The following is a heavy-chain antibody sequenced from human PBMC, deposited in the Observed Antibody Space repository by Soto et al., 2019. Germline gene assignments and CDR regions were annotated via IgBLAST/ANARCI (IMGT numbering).Heavy chain of an antibody. V-gene: IGHV1-69*02. D-gene: IGHD4-17*01. J-gene: IGHJ4*02. CDR2: IIPMFGIA. CDR1: GGTFSSYT. CDR3: ARGYCDSPDY. Sequence: QVQLVQSGAEVKKTGSSVKVSCKASGGTFSSYTISWVRQAPGQGLEWMGRIIPMFGIANYAQKFQGRVTITADKSTSTAYMELSSLRSEDTAVYYCARGYCDSPDYWGQGTLVTVSS.